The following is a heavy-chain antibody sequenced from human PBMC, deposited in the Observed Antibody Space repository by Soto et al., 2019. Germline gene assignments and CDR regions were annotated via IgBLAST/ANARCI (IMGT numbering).Heavy chain of an antibody. V-gene: IGHV1-69*18. CDR2: IIPNFGTP. D-gene: IGHD6-13*01. J-gene: IGHJ4*02. Sequence: QVQLVQSGAEVKKPGSSVKVSCKSSGGTFSTYGINWVRQAPGQGLEWMGMIIPNFGTPTYAQKFRGRVSITADESTSTAYMEARSLTSDDTAFYYCARDGRSSSYDFWGQGTLVTVSS. CDR3: ARDGRSSSYDF. CDR1: GGTFSTYG.